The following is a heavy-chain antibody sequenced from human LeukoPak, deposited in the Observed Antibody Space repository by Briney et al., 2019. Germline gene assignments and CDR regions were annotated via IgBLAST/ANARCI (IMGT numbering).Heavy chain of an antibody. V-gene: IGHV3-13*01. D-gene: IGHD3-10*01. CDR2: IGTAGDT. CDR1: GFTFSSYD. J-gene: IGHJ1*01. CDR3: ARVYYGSGSPQYFQH. Sequence: GGSLRLSCAASGFTFSSYDMHWVRQAAGKGLEWVSFIGTAGDTHYRGSVKGRFTISRDNAKNSLYLQMNSLRVEDTAIYYCARVYYGSGSPQYFQHWGQGTLVTVSS.